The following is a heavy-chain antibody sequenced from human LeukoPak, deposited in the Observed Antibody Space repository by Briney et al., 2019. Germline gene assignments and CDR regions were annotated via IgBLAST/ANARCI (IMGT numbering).Heavy chain of an antibody. CDR3: ARQERSMVGEYYFDY. Sequence: SSYEMNWVRQAPGKGLEWSGSIYYSGSTYYNPSLKSRVTISVDTSKNQFSLKLSSVTAADTAVYYCARQERSMVGEYYFDYWGQGTLVTVSS. CDR1: SSYE. D-gene: IGHD3-10*02. CDR2: IYYSGST. V-gene: IGHV4-39*01. J-gene: IGHJ4*02.